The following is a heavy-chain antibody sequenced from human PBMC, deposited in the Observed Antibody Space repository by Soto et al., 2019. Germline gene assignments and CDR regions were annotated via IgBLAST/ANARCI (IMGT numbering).Heavy chain of an antibody. CDR1: GYTFTSYG. J-gene: IGHJ6*02. D-gene: IGHD6-13*01. Sequence: QVQLVQSGAEVKKPGASVEVSCKASGYTFTSYGISWVRQAPGQGLEWMGWISAYNGNTNYAQKLQGRVTMTTDTXTXXAYMELRSLRSDDTAVYYCARDRSSWYYYYYGMDVWGQGTTVTVSS. CDR3: ARDRSSWYYYYYGMDV. V-gene: IGHV1-18*01. CDR2: ISAYNGNT.